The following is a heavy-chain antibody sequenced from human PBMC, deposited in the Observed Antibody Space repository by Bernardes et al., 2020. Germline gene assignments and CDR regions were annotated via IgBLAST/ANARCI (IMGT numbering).Heavy chain of an antibody. J-gene: IGHJ4*02. Sequence: SVKVSCKASGFTFTSSAMQWVRQARGQRLEWIGWIVVGSGNTNYAQKFQERVTITRDMSTSTAYMELSSLRSEDTAVYYCAAGLYDYIWGSSAGDYWGQGTLVTVSS. CDR1: GFTFTSSA. CDR3: AAGLYDYIWGSSAGDY. CDR2: IVVGSGNT. D-gene: IGHD3-16*01. V-gene: IGHV1-58*02.